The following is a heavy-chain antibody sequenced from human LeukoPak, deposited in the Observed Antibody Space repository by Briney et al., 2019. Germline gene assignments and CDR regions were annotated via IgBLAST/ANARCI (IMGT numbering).Heavy chain of an antibody. CDR3: ARVVVHGGGGIAAAGGLDY. CDR1: GGSISSSNW. Sequence: SETLSLTCAVSGGSISSSNWWSWVRQPPGKGLEWIGEIYHSGSTNYNPSLKSRVTISVDKSKNQFSLKLSSVTAADTAVYYCARVVVHGGGGIAAAGGLDYWGQGTLVTVSS. J-gene: IGHJ4*02. V-gene: IGHV4-4*02. D-gene: IGHD6-13*01. CDR2: IYHSGST.